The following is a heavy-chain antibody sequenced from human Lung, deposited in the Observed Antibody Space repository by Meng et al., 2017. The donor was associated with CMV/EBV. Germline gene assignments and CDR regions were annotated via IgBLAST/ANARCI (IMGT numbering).Heavy chain of an antibody. Sequence: SGXXLVXPTQTLTLTCTFSGFSLSTSGVGVGWIRQPPGKALEWLALIYWYDDKRSSPSLKSRRTITKDTSKNQVVLTMTNMDPVYTATYYCANSDSVRLGHIDAFDFWXQGKXV. CDR1: GFSLSTSGVG. CDR3: ANSDSVRLGHIDAFDF. V-gene: IGHV2-5*01. CDR2: IYWYDDK. J-gene: IGHJ3*01. D-gene: IGHD4-11*01.